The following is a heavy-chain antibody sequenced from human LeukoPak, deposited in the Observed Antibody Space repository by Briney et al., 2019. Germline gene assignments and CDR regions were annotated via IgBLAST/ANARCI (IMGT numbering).Heavy chain of an antibody. CDR3: ARYHIVVVPAAILPWFDP. D-gene: IGHD2-2*02. CDR1: GFTFSSYW. V-gene: IGHV3-7*01. CDR2: IKQDGSEK. J-gene: IGHJ5*02. Sequence: GGSLRLSCAASGFTFSSYWMSWVRQAPGKGLEWVAIIKQDGSEKYYVDSVKGRFTISRDNAKNSLYLQMNSLRAEDTAVYYCARYHIVVVPAAILPWFDPWGQGTLVTVSS.